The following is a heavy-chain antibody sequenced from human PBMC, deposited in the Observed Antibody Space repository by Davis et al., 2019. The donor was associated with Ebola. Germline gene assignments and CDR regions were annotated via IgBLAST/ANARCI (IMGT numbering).Heavy chain of an antibody. CDR1: GYTFTGYY. J-gene: IGHJ5*02. Sequence: ASVKVSCKASGYTFTGYYMHWVRQAPGQGLEWMGIINPSGGSTSYAQKFQGRVTMTRDTSTSTVYMELSSLRSEDTAVYYCARDLGRFGELLYDWYDPWGQGTLVTVSS. V-gene: IGHV1-46*01. D-gene: IGHD3-10*01. CDR2: INPSGGST. CDR3: ARDLGRFGELLYDWYDP.